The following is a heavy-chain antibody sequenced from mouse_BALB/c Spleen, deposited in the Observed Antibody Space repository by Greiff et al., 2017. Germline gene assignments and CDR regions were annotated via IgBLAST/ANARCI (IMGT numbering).Heavy chain of an antibody. CDR3: ARHEDDYDGGAMDY. J-gene: IGHJ4*01. CDR1: GFSLTSYG. Sequence: VKLVESGPDLVAPSQSLSITCTVSGFSLTSYGVHWVRQPPGKGLEWLVVIWSDGSTTYNSALKSRLSISKDNSKSQVFLKMNSLQTDDTAMYYCARHEDDYDGGAMDYWGQGTSVTVSS. CDR2: IWSDGST. V-gene: IGHV2-6-2*01. D-gene: IGHD2-4*01.